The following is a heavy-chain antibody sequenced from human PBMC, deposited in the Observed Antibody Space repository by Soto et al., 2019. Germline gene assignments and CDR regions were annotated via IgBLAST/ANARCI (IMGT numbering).Heavy chain of an antibody. V-gene: IGHV4-59*08. Sequence: SETLSLTCIVSGGSIGSYYWSWIRQPPGKGLEWIGYIYYNGSTTYNPSLKSRVTISVDTSKNQFSLKLSSVTAADTAVYYCARQGYSSSWYLPIYYYYMDVWGKGTTVTVSS. CDR3: ARQGYSSSWYLPIYYYYMDV. D-gene: IGHD6-13*01. CDR2: IYYNGST. CDR1: GGSIGSYY. J-gene: IGHJ6*03.